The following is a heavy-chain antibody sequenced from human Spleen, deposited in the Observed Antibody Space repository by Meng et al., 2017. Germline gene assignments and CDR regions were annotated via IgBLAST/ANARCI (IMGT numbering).Heavy chain of an antibody. J-gene: IGHJ4*02. V-gene: IGHV4-34*01. Sequence: QGQLHQWGAGLLKPSETLSLTCAVYGGSYSCYYWSWIRQPPGKGLELIGEINHSGSTNYNPSLESRATISVDTSQNNLSLKLSSVTAADSAVYYCARGSTTMAHDFDYWGQGTLVTVSS. CDR3: ARGSTTMAHDFDY. CDR2: INHSGST. D-gene: IGHD4-11*01. CDR1: GGSYSCYY.